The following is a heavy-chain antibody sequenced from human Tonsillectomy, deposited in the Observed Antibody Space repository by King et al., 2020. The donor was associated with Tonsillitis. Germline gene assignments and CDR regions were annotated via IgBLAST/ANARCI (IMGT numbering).Heavy chain of an antibody. Sequence: QLQESGPGLVKPSETLSLTCTVSGGSISSSSYYWGWIRQPPGKGLEWIGSIYYSGSTYYNPSLKSRVTISVDTSKNQFSLKLSSVTAADTAVYYCARHGRGLSAGTVWGQGTLVTVSS. CDR2: IYYSGST. J-gene: IGHJ4*02. V-gene: IGHV4-39*07. CDR1: GGSISSSSYY. CDR3: ARHGRGLSAGTV. D-gene: IGHD6-13*01.